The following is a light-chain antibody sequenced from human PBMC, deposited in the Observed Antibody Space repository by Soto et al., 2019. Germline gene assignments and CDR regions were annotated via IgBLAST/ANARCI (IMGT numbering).Light chain of an antibody. CDR3: SSYTSSSTYV. CDR1: SSDVGGYNY. J-gene: IGLJ1*01. CDR2: DVS. Sequence: QSVVTPPAPLSGAPGQAIAISCPGTSSDVGGYNYVSWYQQHPGKAPKLMVYDVSNRPSGVSNRFSGSKSGNTASPTISGLQAEDEADYYCSSYTSSSTYVFGTGTKVTVL. V-gene: IGLV2-14*01.